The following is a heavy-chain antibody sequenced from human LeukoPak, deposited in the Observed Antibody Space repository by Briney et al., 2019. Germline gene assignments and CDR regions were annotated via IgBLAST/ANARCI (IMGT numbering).Heavy chain of an antibody. Sequence: SETLSLTCTVSGGSISSGSYYWSWIRQPGGKGLEWIGRIYTSGSTNYNPSLKSRVTISVDTSKNQFSLKLSSVTAADTAVYYCARDGRGSGSLDYYYYMDVWGKGTTVTISS. CDR1: GGSISSGSYY. V-gene: IGHV4-61*02. CDR3: ARDGRGSGSLDYYYYMDV. D-gene: IGHD3-10*01. J-gene: IGHJ6*03. CDR2: IYTSGST.